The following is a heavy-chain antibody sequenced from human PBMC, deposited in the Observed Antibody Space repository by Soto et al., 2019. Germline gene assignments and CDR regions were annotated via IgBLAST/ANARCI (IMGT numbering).Heavy chain of an antibody. CDR2: IKSKTDGGTT. Sequence: GGSLRLSCAASGFTFSNAWMSWVRQAPGKGLEWVGRIKSKTDGGTTDYAAPVKGRFTISRDDSKNTLYLQMNSLKTGDTAVYYCTTPSMNDYGDYVPFWGQGTLVTVSS. D-gene: IGHD4-17*01. CDR3: TTPSMNDYGDYVPF. V-gene: IGHV3-15*01. CDR1: GFTFSNAW. J-gene: IGHJ4*02.